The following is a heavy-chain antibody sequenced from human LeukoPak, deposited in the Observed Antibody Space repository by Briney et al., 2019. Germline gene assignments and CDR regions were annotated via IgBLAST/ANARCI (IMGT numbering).Heavy chain of an antibody. Sequence: PGGSLRLSCAASGFTVSSNYMSWVRQAPGKGLEWVSVIYSGGSTYYADSVKGRFTISRGNSKNTLYLQMNSLRAEDTAVYYCASTRTSDYYDGMDVWGQGTTVTVSS. J-gene: IGHJ6*02. CDR2: IYSGGST. CDR1: GFTVSSNY. V-gene: IGHV3-66*01. CDR3: ASTRTSDYYDGMDV.